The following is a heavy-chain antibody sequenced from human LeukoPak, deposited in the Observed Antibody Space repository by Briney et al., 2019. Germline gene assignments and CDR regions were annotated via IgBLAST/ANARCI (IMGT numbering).Heavy chain of an antibody. CDR1: GFTFSSYA. CDR3: ARGPSRGPSSFDP. CDR2: ISYDGSNK. Sequence: PGRSLRLSCAASGFTFSSYAMHWVRQAPGKGLEWVAVISYDGSNKYYADSVKGRFTISRDNSKNTLYLQMGSLRAEDMAVYYCARGPSRGPSSFDPWGQGTLVTVSS. J-gene: IGHJ5*02. V-gene: IGHV3-30*14.